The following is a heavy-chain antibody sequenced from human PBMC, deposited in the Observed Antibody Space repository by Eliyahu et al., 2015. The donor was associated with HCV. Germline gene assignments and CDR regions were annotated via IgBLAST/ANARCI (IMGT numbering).Heavy chain of an antibody. Sequence: QVQLQESGPGLVKPSQTLSLTCTVSGGSISSGSYYWSWIRQPAGKGLEWIGRIYTSGSTNYNPSLKSRVTISVDTSKNQFSLKLSSVTAADTAVYYCARDYSYCSSTSCSGNWGQGTLVTVSS. D-gene: IGHD2-2*01. V-gene: IGHV4-61*02. CDR2: IYTSGST. CDR1: GGSISSGSYY. J-gene: IGHJ4*02. CDR3: ARDYSYCSSTSCSGN.